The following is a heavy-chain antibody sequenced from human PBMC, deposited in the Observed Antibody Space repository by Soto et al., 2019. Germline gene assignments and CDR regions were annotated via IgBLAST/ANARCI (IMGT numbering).Heavy chain of an antibody. D-gene: IGHD1-26*01. CDR3: ARVEPVYYYFDY. Sequence: PSETLSLTCTVSGGSISSYYWSWIRQPPGKGLEWIGYIYYSGSTNYNPSLKSRVTISVDTSKNQFSLKLSSVTAADTAVYYCARVEPVYYYFDYWGQGTLVTVSS. CDR2: IYYSGST. J-gene: IGHJ4*02. V-gene: IGHV4-59*01. CDR1: GGSISSYY.